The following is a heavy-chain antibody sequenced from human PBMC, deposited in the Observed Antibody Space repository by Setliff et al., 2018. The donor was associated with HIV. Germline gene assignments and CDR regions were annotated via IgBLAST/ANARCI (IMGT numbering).Heavy chain of an antibody. Sequence: ASVKVSCKASGYTFTAFGMNWLRQAPGQGPEWMGWMNPNSGNTGYAPKLQGRVTMTRNTSISTAYMELSSLRSDDRAVYYWARGGGRPSRYHGMDVWGQGTTVTVSS. D-gene: IGHD3-16*01. CDR2: MNPNSGNT. V-gene: IGHV1-8*02. CDR1: GYTFTAFG. CDR3: ARGGGRPSRYHGMDV. J-gene: IGHJ6*02.